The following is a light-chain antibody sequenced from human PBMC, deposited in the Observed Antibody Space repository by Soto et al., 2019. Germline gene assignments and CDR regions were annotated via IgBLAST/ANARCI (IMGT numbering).Light chain of an antibody. V-gene: IGKV3-11*01. J-gene: IGKJ4*01. CDR1: QSVGTY. CDR2: DSS. Sequence: EIVLTQSPATLSLSPGERATLSCRASQSVGTYFAWYQQKPGQAPRLLIYDSSNRATGIPARFSGSGSGTHFTLTTSSLEPEDFAVYYCQQRSDWPSTFGGGTKVEIK. CDR3: QQRSDWPST.